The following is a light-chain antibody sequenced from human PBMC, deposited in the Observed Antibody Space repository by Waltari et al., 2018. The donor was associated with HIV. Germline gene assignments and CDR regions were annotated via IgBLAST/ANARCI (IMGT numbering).Light chain of an antibody. CDR2: DVD. Sequence: SAVTQPVSVSGLPGQSITISCTGDDSDFGLYNFVSWYQQQPDTLPRLILYDVDSRASGIAHRFSGSMSGHTASLNISGLRAEDEADYYCASFTGDHTLLFGGGTKVTVL. CDR3: ASFTGDHTLL. CDR1: DSDFGLYNF. J-gene: IGLJ2*01. V-gene: IGLV2-14*03.